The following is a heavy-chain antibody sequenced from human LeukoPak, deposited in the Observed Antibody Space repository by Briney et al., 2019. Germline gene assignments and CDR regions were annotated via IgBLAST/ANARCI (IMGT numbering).Heavy chain of an antibody. D-gene: IGHD2-15*01. CDR1: NDSISSGAYY. V-gene: IGHV4-31*03. CDR2: VYYSGST. J-gene: IGHJ4*02. CDR3: ARSPYCTGGSCYLLY. Sequence: PSQTLSLTCTVSNDSISSGAYYWSWVRQHPGKGLEWIGYVYYSGSTYYNPSLQSRVTMSLDTSKNQFILRLSSVTAADTAVYYCARSPYCTGGSCYLLYWGQGTLVTVSS.